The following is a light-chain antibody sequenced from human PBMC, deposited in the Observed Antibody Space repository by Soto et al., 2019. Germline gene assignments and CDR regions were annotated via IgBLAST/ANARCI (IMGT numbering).Light chain of an antibody. CDR2: DTS. Sequence: QAVVTQEPSLTVSPGGTVTLTCGSSTGAVTSGHYPYWFQQKPGQAPRTLIYDTSNKHSWTPARFSGSLLGGKAALTLSGAQPEDEADYYCLLSYSVARLWVFGGGTKLTVL. J-gene: IGLJ3*02. V-gene: IGLV7-46*01. CDR1: TGAVTSGHY. CDR3: LLSYSVARLWV.